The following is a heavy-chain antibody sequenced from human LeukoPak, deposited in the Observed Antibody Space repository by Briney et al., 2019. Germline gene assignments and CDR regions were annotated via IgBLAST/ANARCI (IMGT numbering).Heavy chain of an antibody. CDR3: AREMPTDY. CDR2: INPNSGGT. D-gene: IGHD2-2*01. J-gene: IGHJ4*02. V-gene: IGHV1-2*02. CDR1: GYTFTSYG. Sequence: ASVKVSCKASGYTFTSYGISWVRQAPGQGLEWMGWINPNSGGTNYAQKFQGRVTMTRDTSISTAYMELSRLRSDDTAVYYCAREMPTDYWGQGTLVTVSS.